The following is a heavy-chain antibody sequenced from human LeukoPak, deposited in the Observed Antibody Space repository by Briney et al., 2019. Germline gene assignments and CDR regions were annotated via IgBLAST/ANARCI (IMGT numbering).Heavy chain of an antibody. CDR3: AREFTYSYGYYPLDV. CDR2: INPNSGGT. V-gene: IGHV1-2*02. CDR1: GYTFTGYY. D-gene: IGHD5-18*01. J-gene: IGHJ6*04. Sequence: ASVKVSCKASGYTFTGYYMHWVRQAPGQGLEWMGWINPNSGGTNYAQKFQGRVTMTRDTSISTAYMELSRLRSDDTAVYYCAREFTYSYGYYPLDVWGKGTTVTVSS.